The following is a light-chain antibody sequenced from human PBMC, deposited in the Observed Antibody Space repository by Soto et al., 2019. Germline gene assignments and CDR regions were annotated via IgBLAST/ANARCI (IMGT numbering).Light chain of an antibody. CDR3: QAWHSSSDL. Sequence: QSVLTQPPSASGTPGQRVTISCSGSSSNIGSNYVYWYQQLPGTAPKLLIYSNNQRPSGVPDRFSGSKSGTSASLAISGLRSEDEADYYCQAWHSSSDLFGGGTKLTVL. V-gene: IGLV1-47*02. J-gene: IGLJ2*01. CDR1: SSNIGSNY. CDR2: SNN.